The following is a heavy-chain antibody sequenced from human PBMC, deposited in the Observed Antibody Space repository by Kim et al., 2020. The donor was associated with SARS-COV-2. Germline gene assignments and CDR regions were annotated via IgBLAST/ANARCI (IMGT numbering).Heavy chain of an antibody. CDR2: T. Sequence: TDYAAHVKGRFTISRDDSKNTLYLQMHSLKTVGTAVYYCTTGGAVTTEDYWGQGTLVTVSS. V-gene: IGHV3-15*01. D-gene: IGHD4-17*01. CDR3: TTGGAVTTEDY. J-gene: IGHJ4*02.